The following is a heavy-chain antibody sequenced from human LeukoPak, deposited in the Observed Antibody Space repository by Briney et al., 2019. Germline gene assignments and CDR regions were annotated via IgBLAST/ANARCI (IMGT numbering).Heavy chain of an antibody. J-gene: IGHJ4*02. V-gene: IGHV3-74*03. D-gene: IGHD3/OR15-3a*01. CDR3: ARELKNYGFLL. CDR1: EFTFSYYW. Sequence: GGSLRLSCAASEFTFSYYWMHWVRQAPGKGLVWVSRIDPEGSVTSYADSVKDRFIISRDNDKNTVDLQMNSLRVEDTALYYCARELKNYGFLLWGQGTLVTVSS. CDR2: IDPEGSVT.